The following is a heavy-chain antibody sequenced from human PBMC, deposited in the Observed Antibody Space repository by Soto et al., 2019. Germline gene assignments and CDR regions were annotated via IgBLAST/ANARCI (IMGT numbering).Heavy chain of an antibody. Sequence: SETLSLTCKVSGTSVRHFYWSWIRQSAGKGLEWIGRIYTSGSTNYNPSLKSRVTMSIDTSNKHFSLSLKSVTAADTAVYYCARTVGAAYYFDFWGQGALVTVSS. D-gene: IGHD1-26*01. J-gene: IGHJ4*02. V-gene: IGHV4-4*07. CDR3: ARTVGAAYYFDF. CDR2: IYTSGST. CDR1: GTSVRHFY.